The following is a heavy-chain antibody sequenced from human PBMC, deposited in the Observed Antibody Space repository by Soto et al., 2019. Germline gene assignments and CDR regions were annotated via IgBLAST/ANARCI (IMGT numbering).Heavy chain of an antibody. J-gene: IGHJ4*02. V-gene: IGHV4-39*01. CDR2: TYYSGST. Sequence: QLQLQESGPGLVKPSETLSLTCTVSGVFISSSSYYWGWIRQSPGKGLEWIESTYYSGSTYYNPSLKSRVTIAVDTSKNQFSLKLSSVTAADAAVYYCARSGYSYGRFDYWDQGILVTVSS. CDR3: ARSGYSYGRFDY. CDR1: GVFISSSSYY. D-gene: IGHD5-18*01.